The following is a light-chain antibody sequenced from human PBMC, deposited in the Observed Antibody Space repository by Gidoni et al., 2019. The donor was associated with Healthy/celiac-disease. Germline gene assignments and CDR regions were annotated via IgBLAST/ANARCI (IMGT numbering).Light chain of an antibody. Sequence: DIVLTQSPATLSLSPGERATLSCRASQSVNSYIAWYQQKPGQAPRLLIYDASNRATGIPARFSGSGSGTDFTLTISSLEPEDFAVYYCQQRSNWPLTFGGGTKVEIK. J-gene: IGKJ4*01. CDR3: QQRSNWPLT. V-gene: IGKV3-11*01. CDR2: DAS. CDR1: QSVNSY.